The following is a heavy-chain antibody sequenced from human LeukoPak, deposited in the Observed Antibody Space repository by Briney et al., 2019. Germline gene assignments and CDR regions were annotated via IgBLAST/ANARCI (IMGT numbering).Heavy chain of an antibody. J-gene: IGHJ4*02. CDR1: GYTFTSYG. CDR3: ARGNRYSGYEPLDY. D-gene: IGHD5-12*01. Sequence: ASVKVSCKASGYTFTSYGISWVRQAPGQGLEWMGWISAYNGNTNYAQKVQGRVTMTTDTSTSTAYMELRSLRSDDTAVYYCARGNRYSGYEPLDYWGQGTLVIVSS. CDR2: ISAYNGNT. V-gene: IGHV1-18*01.